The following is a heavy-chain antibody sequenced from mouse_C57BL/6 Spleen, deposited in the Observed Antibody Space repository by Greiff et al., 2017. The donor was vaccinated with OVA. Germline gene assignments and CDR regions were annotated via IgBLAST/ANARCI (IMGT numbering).Heavy chain of an antibody. CDR3: ARERVNWDFFAY. Sequence: QVQLQQPGTELVKPGASVKLSCKASGYTFTSYWMHWVKQRPGQGLEWIGNINPSNGGTNYNEKFKSKATLTVDKSSSTAYMQRSSLTSEDSAVYYCARERVNWDFFAYWGQGTLVTVSA. J-gene: IGHJ3*01. CDR1: GYTFTSYW. CDR2: INPSNGGT. D-gene: IGHD4-1*01. V-gene: IGHV1-53*01.